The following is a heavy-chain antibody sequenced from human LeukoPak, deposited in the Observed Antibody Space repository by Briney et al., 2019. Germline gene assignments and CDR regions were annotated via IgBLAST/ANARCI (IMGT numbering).Heavy chain of an antibody. V-gene: IGHV4-59*01. CDR3: ARRIAAAGTRGYYYYGMDV. Sequence: PSGTLSLTCTVSGGSISSYYWSWIRQPPGKGLEWIGYIYYSGSTNYNPSLKSRVTISVDTSKNQFSLKLSSVTAADTAVYYCARRIAAAGTRGYYYYGMDVWGQGTTVTVSS. J-gene: IGHJ6*02. CDR2: IYYSGST. D-gene: IGHD6-13*01. CDR1: GGSISSYY.